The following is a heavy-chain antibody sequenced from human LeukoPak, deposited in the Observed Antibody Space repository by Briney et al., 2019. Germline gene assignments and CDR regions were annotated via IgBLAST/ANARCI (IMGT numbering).Heavy chain of an antibody. CDR2: VSPNSANT. CDR1: GYTFTSYD. Sequence: ASVKVSCKASGYTFTSYDVNWVRQATGQGLEWMGWVSPNSANTAYAQKFQGRVTMTRNTSISAAYMELSSLRSEDTAVYYCAIKLSSGGYWGQGTLVTVSS. D-gene: IGHD3-22*01. J-gene: IGHJ4*02. V-gene: IGHV1-8*01. CDR3: AIKLSSGGY.